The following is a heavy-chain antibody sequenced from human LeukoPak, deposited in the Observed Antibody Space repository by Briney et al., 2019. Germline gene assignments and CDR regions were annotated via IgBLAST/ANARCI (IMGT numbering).Heavy chain of an antibody. J-gene: IGHJ2*01. Sequence: GGSLRLSCAASGFTFSSYWMHWVRQAPGKGLVWVSRLNSDGTNTYHADPVKGRVTISRDNAKNTVYLEMNSLRAEDTAVYYCARGGLRNWYFDLWGRGTLVTVSS. CDR2: LNSDGTNT. CDR1: GFTFSSYW. D-gene: IGHD5-12*01. V-gene: IGHV3-74*01. CDR3: ARGGLRNWYFDL.